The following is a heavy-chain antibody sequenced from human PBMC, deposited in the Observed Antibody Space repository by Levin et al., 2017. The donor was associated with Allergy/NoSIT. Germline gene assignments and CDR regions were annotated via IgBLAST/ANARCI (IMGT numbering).Heavy chain of an antibody. V-gene: IGHV3-30*18. J-gene: IGHJ4*02. Sequence: GGSLRLSCAASGFTFSSYGMHWVRQAPGKGLEWVAVISYDGSNKYYADSVKGRFTISRDNSKNTLYLQMNSLRAEDTAVYYCAKDPYHESDYFDYWGQGTLVTVSS. CDR1: GFTFSSYG. CDR2: ISYDGSNK. D-gene: IGHD2-2*01. CDR3: AKDPYHESDYFDY.